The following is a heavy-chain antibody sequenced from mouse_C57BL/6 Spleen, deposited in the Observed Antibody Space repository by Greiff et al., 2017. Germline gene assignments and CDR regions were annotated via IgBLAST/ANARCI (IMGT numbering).Heavy chain of an antibody. Sequence: VQLKESGPELVKPGASVKISCKASGYSFTGYYMNWVKQSPEKSLEWIGEINPSTGGTTYNQKFKAKATLTVDKSSSTAYMQLKSLTSEDSAVYYCARGGDRNYFDYWGQGTTLTVSS. J-gene: IGHJ2*01. CDR1: GYSFTGYY. V-gene: IGHV1-42*01. CDR3: ARGGDRNYFDY. D-gene: IGHD3-3*01. CDR2: INPSTGGT.